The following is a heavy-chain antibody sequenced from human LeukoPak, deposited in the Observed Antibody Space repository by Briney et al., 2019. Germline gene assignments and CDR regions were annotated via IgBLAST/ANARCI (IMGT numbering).Heavy chain of an antibody. J-gene: IGHJ4*02. CDR2: ISYDGSNK. CDR1: GFTFSSYG. D-gene: IGHD2-21*02. V-gene: IGHV3-30*03. Sequence: GGSLRLSCAASGFTFSSYGMHWVRQAPGKGLEWVAVISYDGSNKYCADSVKGRFTTSRDNSKNTLYLQMNSLRAEDTAVYYCARDTAIVVVTAIGYWGQGTLVTVSS. CDR3: ARDTAIVVVTAIGY.